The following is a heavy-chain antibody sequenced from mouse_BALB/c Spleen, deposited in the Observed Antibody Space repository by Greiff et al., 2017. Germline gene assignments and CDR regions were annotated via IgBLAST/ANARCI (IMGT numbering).Heavy chain of an antibody. CDR1: GFAFSSYD. Sequence: EVQRVESGGGLVKPGGSLKLSCAASGFAFSSYDMSWVRQTPEKRLEWVAYISSGGGSTYYPDTVKGRFTISRDNAKNTLYLQMSSLKSEDTAMYYCARQGNLGYFDYWGQGTTLTVSS. CDR3: ARQGNLGYFDY. V-gene: IGHV5-12-1*01. J-gene: IGHJ2*01. CDR2: ISSGGGST.